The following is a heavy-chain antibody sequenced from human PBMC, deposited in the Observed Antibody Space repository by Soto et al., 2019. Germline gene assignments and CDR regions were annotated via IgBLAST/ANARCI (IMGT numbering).Heavy chain of an antibody. D-gene: IGHD6-13*01. V-gene: IGHV3-53*01. Sequence: PGGSLRLSCAASGFTVSSNYMTWVRQAPGKGLEWVSAIYSGGSTYYADSVKGRSTISRDNSKNTLYLQMNSLRAEDTAVYYCARARSTAAGLFDYWGLGTLVTVSS. CDR3: ARARSTAAGLFDY. CDR2: IYSGGST. CDR1: GFTVSSNY. J-gene: IGHJ4*02.